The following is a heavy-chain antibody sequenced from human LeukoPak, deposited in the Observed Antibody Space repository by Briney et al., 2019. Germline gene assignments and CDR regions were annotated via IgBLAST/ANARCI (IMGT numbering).Heavy chain of an antibody. Sequence: GGFLRLSCAASGFTFSTYWMSWVRQAPGKGLEWVAIIKPDGSDKYYVDSVKGRFTISRDNAENSLYLQVNSLRSEDTAVYYCTRTVGDTSYDYWGQGTLVTVSS. D-gene: IGHD1-26*01. CDR3: TRTVGDTSYDY. CDR2: IKPDGSDK. V-gene: IGHV3-7*01. CDR1: GFTFSTYW. J-gene: IGHJ4*02.